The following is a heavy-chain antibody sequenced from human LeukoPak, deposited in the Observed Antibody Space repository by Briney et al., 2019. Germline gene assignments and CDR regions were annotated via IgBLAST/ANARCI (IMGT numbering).Heavy chain of an antibody. Sequence: PSETLSLTCTVSGGSISSYYWSWIRQPAGKGLEWIGRIYTSGSTNYNPSLKSRVTLSVDTSKNQISLRLSSVTAADTAMYYCTRDGGVAVTPLDFDFWGQGTLVTVSS. D-gene: IGHD6-19*01. CDR2: IYTSGST. CDR1: GGSISSYY. J-gene: IGHJ4*02. V-gene: IGHV4-4*07. CDR3: TRDGGVAVTPLDFDF.